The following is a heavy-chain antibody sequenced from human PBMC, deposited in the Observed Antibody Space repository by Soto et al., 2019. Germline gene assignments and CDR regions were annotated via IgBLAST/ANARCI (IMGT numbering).Heavy chain of an antibody. V-gene: IGHV4-59*08. Sequence: PSETLSLTCTVSGGSISSYYWSWIRQPPGKGLEWIGYIYYSGSTNYNPSLKSRVTISVDTSKNQFSLKLSSVTAADTAVYYCARTDFGIAVVGDAFDIWGQGTMVTVSS. CDR3: ARTDFGIAVVGDAFDI. CDR2: IYYSGST. D-gene: IGHD6-19*01. J-gene: IGHJ3*02. CDR1: GGSISSYY.